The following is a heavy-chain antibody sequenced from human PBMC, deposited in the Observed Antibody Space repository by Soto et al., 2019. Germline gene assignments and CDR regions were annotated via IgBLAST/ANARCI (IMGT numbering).Heavy chain of an antibody. V-gene: IGHV5-51*01. CDR1: GYSFTSYW. CDR3: ARLRLDSYYYYYGMDV. Sequence: SCKGSGYSFTSYWIGWVRQMPGKGLEWMGIIYPGDSDTRYSPSFQGQVTISADKSISTAYLQWSSLKASDTAMYYCARLRLDSYYYYYGMDVWGQCTTVTVSS. D-gene: IGHD6-19*01. J-gene: IGHJ6*02. CDR2: IYPGDSDT.